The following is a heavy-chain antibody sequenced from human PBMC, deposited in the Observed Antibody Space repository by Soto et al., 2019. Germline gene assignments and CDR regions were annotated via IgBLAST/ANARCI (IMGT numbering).Heavy chain of an antibody. J-gene: IGHJ4*02. CDR2: IIPLVGII. V-gene: IGHV1-69*02. D-gene: IGHD1-26*01. Sequence: QVQLVQSGAEVQKPGSSVKISCKASGGTFSSYTISWVRQAPGQGLEWMGRIIPLVGIINYAQKFQGRITIPGDTLKSTADMELSSLRVEDTAVYYCAIYSGSSISAHWGQGTVVAVST. CDR3: AIYSGSSISAH. CDR1: GGTFSSYT.